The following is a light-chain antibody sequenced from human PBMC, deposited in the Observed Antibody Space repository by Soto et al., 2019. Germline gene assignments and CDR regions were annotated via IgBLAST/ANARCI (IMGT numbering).Light chain of an antibody. CDR1: TGAVTSGSY. CDR2: NTD. V-gene: IGLV7-43*01. Sequence: QAVVTQEPSLTVSPGGTVTLTCASGTGAVTSGSYPNWFQQKPGQAPRSLIYNTDKRHYSTPTRFSGSLIGGKAALTVSDVQPEDEADYYCLLYYGGSLWVFGGGTKATVL. CDR3: LLYYGGSLWV. J-gene: IGLJ3*02.